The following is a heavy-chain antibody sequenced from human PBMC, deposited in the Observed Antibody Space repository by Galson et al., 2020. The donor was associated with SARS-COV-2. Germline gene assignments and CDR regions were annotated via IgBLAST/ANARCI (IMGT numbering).Heavy chain of an antibody. D-gene: IGHD1-26*01. V-gene: IGHV3-23*01. CDR1: GFTFGSHA. J-gene: IGHJ5*02. CDR2: ISDAP. CDR3: AKETIVGAGRLGHDT. Sequence: GESLKISCAASGFTFGSHAMSWLRQAPGRGLEWVATISDAPYYADSVKGRFTISRDNSKNTVALQTESLRVEDTARYFCAKETIVGAGRLGHDTWGQGTLVTVS.